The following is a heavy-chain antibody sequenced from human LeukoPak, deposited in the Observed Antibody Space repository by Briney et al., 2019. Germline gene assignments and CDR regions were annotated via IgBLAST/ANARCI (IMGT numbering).Heavy chain of an antibody. V-gene: IGHV3-30*18. J-gene: IGHJ4*02. CDR1: GFTFSNYA. D-gene: IGHD1-7*01. CDR2: ISYDGSNK. CDR3: AKVRVVFNWNYAYYFDY. Sequence: GGSLRLSCAASGFTFSNYAMHWVRQAPGKGLEWVTIISYDGSNKYYADSVKGRFTIYRDNSKNTLYLQMNSLRAEDTAVYYCAKVRVVFNWNYAYYFDYWGQGTLVTVSS.